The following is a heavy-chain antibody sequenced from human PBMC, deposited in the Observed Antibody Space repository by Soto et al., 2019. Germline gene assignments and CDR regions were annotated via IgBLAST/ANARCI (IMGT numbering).Heavy chain of an antibody. CDR1: GGTFSSSA. J-gene: IGHJ4*02. Sequence: GASVKVSCKASGGTFSSSAISCVRQAPGQGLEWMGGIIPIFGTANYAQQFQGRVTITADESTSTAYMELSSLRSEDTAVYDCAIARDSSTFDYWGQGTMVTVSS. CDR3: AIARDSSTFDY. V-gene: IGHV1-69*13. D-gene: IGHD6-19*01. CDR2: IIPIFGTA.